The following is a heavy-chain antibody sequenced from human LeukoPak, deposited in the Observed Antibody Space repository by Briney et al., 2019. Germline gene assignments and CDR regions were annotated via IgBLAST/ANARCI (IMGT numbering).Heavy chain of an antibody. D-gene: IGHD5-24*01. Sequence: ASVKVSCKASGYTFTGYYMHWVRQAPGQGLEWMGWINPNSGGTNYAQKFQGRVTMTRDTSISTAYMELSRLRSDDTAAYYCARDAQTRDGYNEWGQGTLVTVSS. V-gene: IGHV1-2*02. CDR1: GYTFTGYY. CDR2: INPNSGGT. CDR3: ARDAQTRDGYNE. J-gene: IGHJ4*02.